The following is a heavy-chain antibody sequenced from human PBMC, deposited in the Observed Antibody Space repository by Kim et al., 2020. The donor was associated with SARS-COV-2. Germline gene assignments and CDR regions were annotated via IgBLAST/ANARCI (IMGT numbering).Heavy chain of an antibody. CDR2: INHSGTT. Sequence: SETLSLSCAVYGESFSPHQWTWIRQPPGKGLEWLGEINHSGTTNYNPSLKSRLTISVDTSKNQFSLKLTSVTAADTAIYYCTRRRDIDCSSGVCYASAYYYYYIDVWGKGTSVTVSS. CDR1: GESFSPHQ. V-gene: IGHV4-34*01. J-gene: IGHJ6*03. D-gene: IGHD2-8*01. CDR3: TRRRDIDCSSGVCYASAYYYYYIDV.